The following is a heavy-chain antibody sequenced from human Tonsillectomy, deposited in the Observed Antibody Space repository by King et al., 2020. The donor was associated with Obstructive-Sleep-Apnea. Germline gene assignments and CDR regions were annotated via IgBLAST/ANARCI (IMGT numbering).Heavy chain of an antibody. V-gene: IGHV4-31*03. CDR2: IYYSGST. CDR1: GGSISSGGYY. J-gene: IGHJ3*02. CDR3: ARAIYYDSSGYYYVGAVDI. Sequence: VQLQESGPGLVKPSQTLSLTCTVSGGSISSGGYYWSWIRQHPGKGLEWIGYIYYSGSTYYNPSLKSRVTITVDTSKNQFSLKLSSVTAADTAVYYFARAIYYDSSGYYYVGAVDIWGQGTMVTVSS. D-gene: IGHD3-22*01.